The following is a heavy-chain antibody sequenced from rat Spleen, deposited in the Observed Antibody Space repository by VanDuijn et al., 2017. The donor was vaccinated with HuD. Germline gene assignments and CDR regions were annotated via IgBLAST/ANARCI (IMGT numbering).Heavy chain of an antibody. D-gene: IGHD4-3*01. Sequence: EVQLVESGGGLVQPGRSMKLSCAASGFTFSNYHMAWVRQAPTKGLEWVASISTGGGDTYYRDSVKGRFTVSRENTERTLYLLVDSLRSEDTATYYCVRQDTSGYSNWFAYWGQGTLVTVSS. J-gene: IGHJ3*01. CDR3: VRQDTSGYSNWFAY. CDR2: ISTGGGDT. V-gene: IGHV5-25*01. CDR1: GFTFSNYH.